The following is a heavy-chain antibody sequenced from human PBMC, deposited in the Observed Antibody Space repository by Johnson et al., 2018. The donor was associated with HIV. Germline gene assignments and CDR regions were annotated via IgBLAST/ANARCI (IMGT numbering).Heavy chain of an antibody. CDR2: IYDGGRT. CDR1: GFTVSTYH. V-gene: IGHV3-66*02. J-gene: IGHJ3*02. D-gene: IGHD3-22*01. CDR3: AKDFGIVVVKSAFDI. Sequence: VLLVESGGGLVQPGGSLRLSCAASGFTVSTYHMSWVRQAPGKGLEWVSVIYDGGRTYYGDSVKGRFTISRDNSKNTLYLQMNSLRAEDTAVYYCAKDFGIVVVKSAFDIWGQGTMVTVSS.